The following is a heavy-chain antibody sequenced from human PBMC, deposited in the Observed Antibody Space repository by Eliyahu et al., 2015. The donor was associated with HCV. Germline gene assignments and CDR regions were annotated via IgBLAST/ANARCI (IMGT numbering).Heavy chain of an antibody. V-gene: IGHV4-59*01. CDR1: GGSITTYY. CDR2: IHXSGGP. Sequence: QVQLQESGPGLXKPSETLSLTCTVXGGSITTYYWSWIRQPPGKGLXWIGYIHXSGGPNHNPSLKSRVTISVDTSKNQFSLILTSVTAADTAVYYCASGGGGIAVAGTGGWFDPWGQGTLVTVSS. D-gene: IGHD6-19*01. J-gene: IGHJ5*02. CDR3: ASGGGGIAVAGTGGWFDP.